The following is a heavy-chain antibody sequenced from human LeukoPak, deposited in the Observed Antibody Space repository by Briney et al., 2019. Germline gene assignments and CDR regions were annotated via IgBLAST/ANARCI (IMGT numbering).Heavy chain of an antibody. V-gene: IGHV3-7*01. Sequence: PGGSLRLSCAASGFTFTSYWMIWVRQAPGKGPEWVADINQDGSDKYYVDSVKGRFTISRDNAKDSLYLQMNSLRAEDTAVYYCARLNVDIVATTSYFFDYWGQGSLVTVSS. CDR2: INQDGSDK. CDR3: ARLNVDIVATTSYFFDY. CDR1: GFTFTSYW. D-gene: IGHD5-12*01. J-gene: IGHJ4*02.